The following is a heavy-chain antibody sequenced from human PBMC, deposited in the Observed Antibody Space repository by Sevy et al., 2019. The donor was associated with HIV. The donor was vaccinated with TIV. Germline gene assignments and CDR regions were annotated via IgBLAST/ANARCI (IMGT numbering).Heavy chain of an antibody. Sequence: ETLSLTCTVSGVSISSSSYDWGWIRQPPGKGLEWIASFFFTGSTYYNPSLKSRVTISVDTSNNQFSLKLNSVTAADTALYYCARQGGLVDRAFDYWGQGTLVTVSS. CDR2: FFFTGST. CDR3: ARQGGLVDRAFDY. V-gene: IGHV4-39*01. D-gene: IGHD3-10*01. CDR1: GVSISSSSYD. J-gene: IGHJ4*02.